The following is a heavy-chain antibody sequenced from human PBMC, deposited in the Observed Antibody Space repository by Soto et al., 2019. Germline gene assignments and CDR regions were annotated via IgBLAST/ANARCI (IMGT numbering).Heavy chain of an antibody. CDR2: INYSGST. CDR3: ARVIYESYYYYGMDV. J-gene: IGHJ6*01. D-gene: IGHD5-12*01. V-gene: IGHV4-59*01. CDR1: GGSMNDYY. Sequence: QVQLQESGPGLVKPSETLSLTCTVSGGSMNDYYWSWIRQPPGKGLEWIGNINYSGSTNYNPSLKSRLTISVDTSKSQFSLKLSSVTAADTAVYYCARVIYESYYYYGMDVW.